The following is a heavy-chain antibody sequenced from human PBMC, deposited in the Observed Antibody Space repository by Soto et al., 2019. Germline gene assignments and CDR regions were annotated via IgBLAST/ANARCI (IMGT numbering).Heavy chain of an antibody. D-gene: IGHD4-17*01. CDR3: ARQFSVYGDYGRYFDF. CDR2: MYYSGST. CDR1: GGSISSSGYY. J-gene: IGHJ4*02. V-gene: IGHV4-39*01. Sequence: QLQLQESGPGPVKPSETLSLTCTVSGGSISSSGYYWGWIRQPPGKGLEWIGTMYYSGSTYYNPSLKSRVTISVDTSKNQFSLKLSSVAAADTAVYYCARQFSVYGDYGRYFDFWGQGTLVTVSS.